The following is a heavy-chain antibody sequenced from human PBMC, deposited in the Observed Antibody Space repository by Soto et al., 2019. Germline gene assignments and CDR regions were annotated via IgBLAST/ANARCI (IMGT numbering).Heavy chain of an antibody. Sequence: QVQLVQSGAEVKKPGSSVKVSCKASGGTFSSYAISWVRQAPGQGLEWMGGIIPIFGTANYAQKFQGRVTISEDESTSTAYMELRSLSSEDTDVYYCARDRAYYDSSGYYLYYFDYWGQGTLVTVSS. CDR2: IIPIFGTA. CDR3: ARDRAYYDSSGYYLYYFDY. V-gene: IGHV1-69*12. CDR1: GGTFSSYA. D-gene: IGHD3-22*01. J-gene: IGHJ4*02.